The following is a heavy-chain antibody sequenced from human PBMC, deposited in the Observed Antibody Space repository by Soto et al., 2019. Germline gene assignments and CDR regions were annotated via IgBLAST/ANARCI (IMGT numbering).Heavy chain of an antibody. CDR3: ARRVTGGGERFDP. CDR2: IYSSGNT. J-gene: IGHJ5*02. Sequence: QVQLQVSGPGLVEPSQTLSLTCTVSATSVSSGDYYWTWIRQPPGKDLEWIGYIYSSGNTNYNPSLRSRVTMSKDMSKNQFSLNLSSVTAADTAVYYCARRVTGGGERFDPWGQGTLVTVSS. CDR1: ATSVSSGDYY. D-gene: IGHD7-27*01. V-gene: IGHV4-30-4*01.